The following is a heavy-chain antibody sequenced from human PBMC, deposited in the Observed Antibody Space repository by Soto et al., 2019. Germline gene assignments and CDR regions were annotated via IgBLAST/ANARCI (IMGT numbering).Heavy chain of an antibody. CDR2: VSDSGRRT. CDR1: EFSVSNSD. J-gene: IGHJ5*01. CDR3: AKHRVAGAIADRFDS. D-gene: IGHD1-26*01. Sequence: GGSLRLSCEGSEFSVSNSDMSWVRQAPGKGLEWVAVVSDSGRRTDCAESVKGRFTISRDSSKNTVYLEMNTLRAEDTAVYYCAKHRVAGAIADRFDSWGQGTLVTVSS. V-gene: IGHV3-23*01.